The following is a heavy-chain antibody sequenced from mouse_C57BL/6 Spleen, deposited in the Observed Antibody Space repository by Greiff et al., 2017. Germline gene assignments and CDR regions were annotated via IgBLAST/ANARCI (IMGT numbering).Heavy chain of an antibody. D-gene: IGHD2-3*01. CDR1: GYTFTSYG. Sequence: QVQLQQSGAELARPGASVKLSCKASGYTFTSYGISWVKQRTGQGLEWIGEIYPRSGNTYYNEKFKGKATLTADKSSSTAYMELRSLTSEDSAVYGCARVGYGYYDYYYAMGYWGQGTSVTVSS. CDR2: IYPRSGNT. V-gene: IGHV1-81*01. J-gene: IGHJ4*01. CDR3: ARVGYGYYDYYYAMGY.